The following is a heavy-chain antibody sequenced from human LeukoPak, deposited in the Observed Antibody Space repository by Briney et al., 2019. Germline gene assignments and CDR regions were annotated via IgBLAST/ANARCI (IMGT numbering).Heavy chain of an antibody. D-gene: IGHD3-3*01. CDR2: IYYSGST. CDR3: ARWRDYDFWSGYPGDGYFDY. V-gene: IGHV4-59*01. CDR1: GGSISSYY. Sequence: PSETLSLTCTVSGGSISSYYWSWIRQPPGKGLEWIGYIYYSGSTNYNPSLKSRVTISVDTSKNQFSLKLSSVTAADTAVYYCARWRDYDFWSGYPGDGYFDYWGQGTLVTVSS. J-gene: IGHJ4*02.